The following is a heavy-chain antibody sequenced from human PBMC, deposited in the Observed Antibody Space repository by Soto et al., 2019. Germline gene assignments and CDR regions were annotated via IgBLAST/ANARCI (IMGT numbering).Heavy chain of an antibody. J-gene: IGHJ6*02. D-gene: IGHD2-2*01. Sequence: QMQLVESGGGVVQPGRSLRLSCAASGFTFRSYGIHWVRQAPGKGLEWVALIWFDGSKKYYVDSMKGRFAVSRDNSKNTLYLQMNSLRVEDTAVYYCARERLVPYGYGMDVWGQGTTVTVSS. V-gene: IGHV3-33*01. CDR3: ARERLVPYGYGMDV. CDR2: IWFDGSKK. CDR1: GFTFRSYG.